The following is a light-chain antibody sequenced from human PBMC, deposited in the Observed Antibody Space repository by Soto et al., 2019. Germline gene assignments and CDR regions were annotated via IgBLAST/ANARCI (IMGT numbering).Light chain of an antibody. CDR3: QQYNNRPPWT. V-gene: IGKV3D-15*01. CDR1: QSVSSN. CDR2: GAS. J-gene: IGKJ1*01. Sequence: EIVMTQSPATLSVSPGERATLSCRASQSVSSNLAWYQQKPGQAPRLLIYGASTRATGIPARFSGSGSGTEVTLTISSLQCEDFAVYYCQQYNNRPPWTFGQGTKVEIK.